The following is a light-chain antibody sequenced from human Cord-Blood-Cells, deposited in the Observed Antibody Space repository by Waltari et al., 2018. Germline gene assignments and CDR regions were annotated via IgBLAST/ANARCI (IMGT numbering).Light chain of an antibody. CDR1: SCDVGRYNY. Sequence: QSALTPPASVSGSPGQSITISCTGTSCDVGRYNYVSWYQQQPGKAPKLRIYDVSNRPSGASNRFSGSKSGNTASLTISGLQAEDEADYYCSSYTSSSTWVFGGGTELTV. CDR2: DVS. J-gene: IGLJ3*02. CDR3: SSYTSSSTWV. V-gene: IGLV2-14*03.